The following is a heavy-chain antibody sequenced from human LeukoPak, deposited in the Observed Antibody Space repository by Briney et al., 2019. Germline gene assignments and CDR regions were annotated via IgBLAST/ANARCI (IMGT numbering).Heavy chain of an antibody. CDR2: VSGSGGGT. V-gene: IGHV3-23*01. J-gene: IGHJ4*02. Sequence: GGSLRLSCAASGFPFSSYAMSWVRQAPGKGLEWVSVVSGSGGGTYYADSVKGRFAISGDNSKNTVYLQMNSLRAEDTALYYCAKGGVYGDYYFDYWGQGTLITVSS. CDR1: GFPFSSYA. D-gene: IGHD4-17*01. CDR3: AKGGVYGDYYFDY.